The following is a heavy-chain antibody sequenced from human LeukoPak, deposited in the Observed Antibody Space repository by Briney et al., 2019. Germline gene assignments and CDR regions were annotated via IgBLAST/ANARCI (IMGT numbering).Heavy chain of an antibody. V-gene: IGHV1-2*02. CDR2: INPNSGGT. J-gene: IGHJ6*02. Sequence: ASVKVSCKASGYTFTGYYMHWVRQAPGQGLGWMGWINPNSGGTNYAQKFQGRVTMTRDTSISTAYMELSRLRSDDTAVYYCAREIYSGKYYYYGMDVWGQGTTVTVSS. CDR3: AREIYSGKYYYYGMDV. D-gene: IGHD5-12*01. CDR1: GYTFTGYY.